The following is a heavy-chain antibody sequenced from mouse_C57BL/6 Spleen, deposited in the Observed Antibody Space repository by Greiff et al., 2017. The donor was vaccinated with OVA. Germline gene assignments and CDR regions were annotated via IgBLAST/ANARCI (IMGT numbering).Heavy chain of an antibody. V-gene: IGHV1-61*01. CDR1: GYTFTSYW. D-gene: IGHD4-1*01. J-gene: IGHJ2*01. CDR3: ARGGLGRGDS. CDR2: IYPSDSET. Sequence: QVQLQQPGAELVRPGSSVKLSCKASGYTFTSYWMDWVKQRPGQGLEWIGNIYPSDSETHYNQKFKDKATLTVDKSSSTAYMQLSSLTSEDSAVYYTARGGLGRGDSSGPGTPLTLSP.